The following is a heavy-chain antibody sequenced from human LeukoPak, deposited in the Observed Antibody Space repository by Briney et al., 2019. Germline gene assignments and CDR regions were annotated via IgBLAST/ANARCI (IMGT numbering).Heavy chain of an antibody. V-gene: IGHV4-34*01. J-gene: IGHJ6*03. CDR3: ARATVTPYYYYYYMDV. Sequence: SETLSLTCAVYGGSFSGYYWSWIRQPPGKGLEWIGEINHSGSTNYNPSLKSRVTISVDTSKNQFSLKLSSVTAADTAVYYCARATVTPYYYYYYMDVWGKGTTVTVSS. CDR1: GGSFSGYY. D-gene: IGHD4-11*01. CDR2: INHSGST.